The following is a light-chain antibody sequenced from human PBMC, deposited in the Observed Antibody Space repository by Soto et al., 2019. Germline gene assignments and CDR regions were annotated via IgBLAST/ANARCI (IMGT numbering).Light chain of an antibody. CDR3: QQYNNWPPWT. J-gene: IGKJ1*01. Sequence: EVVMRQSPATLSVSPGETATLSCRASQSVSNKLAWYQQRPGQAPRLPIYAADTRATGIPDRFSGSGSGREFTLTISSLQSEDFAVYYCQQYNNWPPWTFGQGTKVEVK. V-gene: IGKV3-15*01. CDR2: AAD. CDR1: QSVSNK.